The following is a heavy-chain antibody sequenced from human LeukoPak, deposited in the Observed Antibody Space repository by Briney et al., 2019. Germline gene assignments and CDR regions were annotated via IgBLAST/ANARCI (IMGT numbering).Heavy chain of an antibody. CDR1: GLTLSSNY. Sequence: GGSLRLSCAASGLTLSSNYMSWVRQAPGRGLEWVSVIYSGGSTYYAESVEGRFTISRDNSKNTLYLQMNSLRADDTAVYHCAREEVKRTTIFGAAKYYYSYMDVWGKGTTVTVSS. J-gene: IGHJ6*03. CDR2: IYSGGST. V-gene: IGHV3-53*01. CDR3: AREEVKRTTIFGAAKYYYSYMDV. D-gene: IGHD3-3*01.